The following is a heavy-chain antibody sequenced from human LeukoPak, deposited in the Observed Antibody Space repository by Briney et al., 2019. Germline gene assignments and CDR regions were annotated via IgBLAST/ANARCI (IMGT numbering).Heavy chain of an antibody. CDR3: ARVTITRDWFDP. Sequence: ASVKVSCKASGYTFTSYDINWVRQATGQGLEWMGWMNPNSGNTGYAQKFQGRVTITRNTSISTAYMELSSLRSEDTAVYYCARVTITRDWFDPWGQGTLVTVSP. J-gene: IGHJ5*02. CDR1: GYTFTSYD. V-gene: IGHV1-8*03. D-gene: IGHD5-12*01. CDR2: MNPNSGNT.